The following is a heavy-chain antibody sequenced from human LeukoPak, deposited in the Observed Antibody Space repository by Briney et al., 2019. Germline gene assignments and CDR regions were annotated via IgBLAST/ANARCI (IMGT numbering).Heavy chain of an antibody. J-gene: IGHJ4*02. CDR1: GYSISSGYY. CDR3: ARYCSSTSCYNTFDY. Sequence: SETLSLTCGVSGYSISSGYYWGWIRQPPGKGLEWIGTIYHSGTTYYNPSLKSRVTISVDTSKNQFSLKLSSVTAADTAVYYCARYCSSTSCYNTFDYWGQGTLVTVSS. CDR2: IYHSGTT. V-gene: IGHV4-38-2*01. D-gene: IGHD2-2*02.